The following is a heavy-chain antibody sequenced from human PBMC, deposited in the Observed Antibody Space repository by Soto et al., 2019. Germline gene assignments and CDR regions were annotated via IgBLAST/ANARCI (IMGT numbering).Heavy chain of an antibody. CDR3: ARGPRIAAAGQRGLDWFDP. Sequence: PSQTLSLTCAISGDSVSSNSAAWNWIRQSPSKGLEWLGRTYYRSKWYNDYAVSVKSRITINPDTSKNQFSLQLNSVTPEDTAVYYCARGPRIAAAGQRGLDWFDPWGQGTLVTVSS. CDR2: TYYRSKWYN. D-gene: IGHD6-13*01. J-gene: IGHJ5*02. V-gene: IGHV6-1*01. CDR1: GDSVSSNSAA.